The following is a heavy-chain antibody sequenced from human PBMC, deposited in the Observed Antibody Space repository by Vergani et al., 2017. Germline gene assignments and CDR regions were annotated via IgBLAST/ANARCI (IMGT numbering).Heavy chain of an antibody. J-gene: IGHJ6*03. V-gene: IGHV3-7*01. CDR1: GFTFSSYW. CDR3: ARVVHPRYFDWLLESRDYYYYMDV. D-gene: IGHD3-9*01. CDR2: IKQDGSEK. Sequence: EVQLVESGGGLVQPGGSLRLSCAASGFTFSSYWMSWVRQAPGKGLEWVANIKQDGSEKYYVDSVKGRFTISRDNAKNSLYLQMNSLRAEDTAVYYCARVVHPRYFDWLLESRDYYYYMDVWGKGTTVTVSS.